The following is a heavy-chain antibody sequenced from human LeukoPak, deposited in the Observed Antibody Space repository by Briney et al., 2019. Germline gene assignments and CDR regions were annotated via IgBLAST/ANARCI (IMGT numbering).Heavy chain of an antibody. V-gene: IGHV1-46*01. CDR3: ARGRVVVVAATNWFDP. CDR2: INPSGGST. Sequence: VASVKVSCKASGYTFTSYYMHWVRQAPGQGLEWMGIINPSGGSTSYAQKSQGRVTMTRDTSTSTVYMELSSLRSEDTAVYYCARGRVVVVAATNWFDPWGQGTLVTVSS. J-gene: IGHJ5*02. CDR1: GYTFTSYY. D-gene: IGHD2-15*01.